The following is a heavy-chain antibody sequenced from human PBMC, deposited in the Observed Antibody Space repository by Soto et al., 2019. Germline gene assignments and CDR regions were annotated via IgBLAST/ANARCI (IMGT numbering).Heavy chain of an antibody. V-gene: IGHV4-34*01. D-gene: IGHD6-19*01. CDR3: ARFARIAVAGTVDY. J-gene: IGHJ4*02. CDR1: GGSFSGYY. CDR2: INHSGST. Sequence: PSETLSLTCAVYGGSFSGYYWSWIRQPPGKGLEWIGEINHSGSTNYSPSLKSRVTISVDTSKNQFSLKLSSVTAADTAVYYCARFARIAVAGTVDYWGQGTLVTVSS.